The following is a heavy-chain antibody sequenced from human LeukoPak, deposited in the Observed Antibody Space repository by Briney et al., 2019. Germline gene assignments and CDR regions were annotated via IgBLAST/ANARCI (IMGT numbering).Heavy chain of an antibody. CDR2: INPRGGST. D-gene: IGHD3-22*01. CDR1: GYTFTSHF. J-gene: IGHJ3*02. Sequence: ASVKVSCKASGYTFTSHFMHWVRQAPGQGLEWMGIINPRGGSTSYTQKFQGRVTMTRDASTSTVYMELSSLRSEDTAVYYCARVKSYYYDTSDKDAFDIWGQGTMVTVSS. V-gene: IGHV1-46*01. CDR3: ARVKSYYYDTSDKDAFDI.